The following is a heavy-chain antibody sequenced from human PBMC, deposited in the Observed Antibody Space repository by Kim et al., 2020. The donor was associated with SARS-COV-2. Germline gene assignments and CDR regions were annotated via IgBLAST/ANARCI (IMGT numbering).Heavy chain of an antibody. D-gene: IGHD6-19*01. Sequence: TGYAQKFQGRVTMTRNTSISTAYMELSSLRSEDTAVYYCARGRYSSGWYGWGQGTLVTVSS. CDR3: ARGRYSSGWYG. J-gene: IGHJ4*02. V-gene: IGHV1-8*01. CDR2: T.